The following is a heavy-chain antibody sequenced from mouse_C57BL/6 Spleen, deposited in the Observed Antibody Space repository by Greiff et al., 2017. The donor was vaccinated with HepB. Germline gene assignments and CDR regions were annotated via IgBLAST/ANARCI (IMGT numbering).Heavy chain of an antibody. CDR2: IDPSDSYT. Sequence: VQLQQPGAELVKPGASVKLSCKASGYTFTSYWMQWVKQRPGQGLEWIGEIDPSDSYTNYNQKFKGKATLTVDTSSSTAYMQLSSLTSEDSAVYYCARYHYCYDESAYWGQGTLVTVSA. V-gene: IGHV1-50*01. J-gene: IGHJ3*01. CDR3: ARYHYCYDESAY. D-gene: IGHD2-12*01. CDR1: GYTFTSYW.